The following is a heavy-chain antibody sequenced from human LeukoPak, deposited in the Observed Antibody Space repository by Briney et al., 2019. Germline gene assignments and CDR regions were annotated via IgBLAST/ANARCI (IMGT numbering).Heavy chain of an antibody. CDR1: GFTFSSYS. CDR2: ISSSSSYI. D-gene: IGHD2-15*01. V-gene: IGHV3-21*01. CDR3: ARYVAGVVAHYGMDV. J-gene: IGHJ6*02. Sequence: GGSLRLSCAASGFTFSSYSMNWVRQAPGKGLEWVSSISSSSSYIYYADSVKGRFTISRDNSKNTLYLQMNSLRAEDTAVYYCARYVAGVVAHYGMDVWGQGTTVTVSS.